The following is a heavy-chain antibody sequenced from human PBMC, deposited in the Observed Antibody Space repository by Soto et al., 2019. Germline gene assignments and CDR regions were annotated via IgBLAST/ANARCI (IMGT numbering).Heavy chain of an antibody. V-gene: IGHV4-39*01. CDR1: GGSISSNSYY. J-gene: IGHJ4*02. CDR2: MYYSGAT. Sequence: SSETLSLTCTVSGGSISSNSYYWDWIRQPPGKGLEWIGSMYYSGATYHNPSLQSRVTISVDTSKNQFSLHLSSVTAADTAVYYCARHAAYDSVWGKSDGSDYWGQGTRVTVSS. D-gene: IGHD3-16*01. CDR3: ARHAAYDSVWGKSDGSDY.